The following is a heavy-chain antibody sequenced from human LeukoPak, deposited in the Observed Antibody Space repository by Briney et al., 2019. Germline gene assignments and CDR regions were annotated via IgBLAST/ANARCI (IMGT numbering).Heavy chain of an antibody. D-gene: IGHD6-19*01. Sequence: PSETLSLTCTVSGGSISSYYWSWIRQPPGKGLEWIGYIYYSGSTNYNPSLKSRVTISVDTSKNQFSLKLSSVTAADTAVYYCARDGNVAVAGLDYWGQGTLVTVSS. V-gene: IGHV4-59*01. CDR1: GGSISSYY. CDR3: ARDGNVAVAGLDY. J-gene: IGHJ4*02. CDR2: IYYSGST.